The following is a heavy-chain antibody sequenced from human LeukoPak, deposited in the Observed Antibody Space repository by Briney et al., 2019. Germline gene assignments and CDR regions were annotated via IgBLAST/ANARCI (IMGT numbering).Heavy chain of an antibody. Sequence: PGRSLRLSCAASGFTFDDYAMHWVRQAPGKGLDWVAFIRNDGSGQYYTDSVTGRFTISRDDSKNALNLQMNSLRPEDTAVYYCAKGVGGSANYYYMDVWGKGTTVTVSS. CDR1: GFTFDDYA. CDR2: IRNDGSGQ. V-gene: IGHV3-30*02. D-gene: IGHD3-10*01. J-gene: IGHJ6*03. CDR3: AKGVGGSANYYYMDV.